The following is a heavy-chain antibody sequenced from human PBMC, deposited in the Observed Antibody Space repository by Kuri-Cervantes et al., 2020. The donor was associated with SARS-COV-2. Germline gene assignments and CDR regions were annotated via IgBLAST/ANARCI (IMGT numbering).Heavy chain of an antibody. J-gene: IGHJ4*02. V-gene: IGHV4-39*01. CDR2: IYHSGST. CDR1: GGSISSSSYY. D-gene: IGHD3-3*01. Sequence: ESLKISCTVSGGSISSSSYYWSWNRQPPGKGLEWIGSIYHSGSTYYNPSLKSRVTISVDRSKNQYSLKLSSVTAADTALYYGARAPYDFWSGYYGDFDYWGQGTLVTVSS. CDR3: ARAPYDFWSGYYGDFDY.